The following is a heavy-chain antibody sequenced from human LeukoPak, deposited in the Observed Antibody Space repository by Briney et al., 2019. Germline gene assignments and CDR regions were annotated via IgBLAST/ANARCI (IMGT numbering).Heavy chain of an antibody. CDR3: AKDPTAGWGYGGNRHYFDY. V-gene: IGHV3-30*18. CDR1: GFTFSNYG. Sequence: GGSLRLSCAASGFTFSNYGMHWVRQAPGKGLEWVAVISYDGTNKYYADSVKGRLTISRDNSKNTLYLQMNSLRAEDTAVYYCAKDPTAGWGYGGNRHYFDYWGQGTLVTVSS. CDR2: ISYDGTNK. J-gene: IGHJ4*02. D-gene: IGHD4-23*01.